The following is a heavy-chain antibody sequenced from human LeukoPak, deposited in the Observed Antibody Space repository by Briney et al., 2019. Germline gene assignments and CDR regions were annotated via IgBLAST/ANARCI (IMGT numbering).Heavy chain of an antibody. J-gene: IGHJ4*02. D-gene: IGHD6-25*01. CDR1: GGSIRSSNSF. Sequence: SETLSLTCSVSGGSIRSSNSFWGWIRQPPGERLEWIATIYYNGNTYYNPSLQSRVTISVDTSTNQFSLKLNSIIAADTAVYYCARATAAPSSYFFDHWGQGTLVTVSS. CDR3: ARATAAPSSYFFDH. V-gene: IGHV4-39*07. CDR2: IYYNGNT.